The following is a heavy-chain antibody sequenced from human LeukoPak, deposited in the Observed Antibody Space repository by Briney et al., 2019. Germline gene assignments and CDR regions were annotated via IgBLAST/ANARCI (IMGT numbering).Heavy chain of an antibody. D-gene: IGHD3-10*01. CDR2: IKQDGSEK. V-gene: IGHV3-7*01. CDR3: ARVAMDERGSNYGPVDHYGMDV. CDR1: GFTFSSYS. Sequence: GGSLRLSCAASGFTFSSYSMNWVRQAPGKGLEWVANIKQDGSEKYYVDSVKGRFTISRDNAKNSLYLQMNSLRAEDTAVYYCARVAMDERGSNYGPVDHYGMDVXXQGXTXXVSS. J-gene: IGHJ6*01.